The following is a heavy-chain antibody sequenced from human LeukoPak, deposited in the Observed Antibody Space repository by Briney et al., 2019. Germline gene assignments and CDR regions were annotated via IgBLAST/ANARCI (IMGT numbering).Heavy chain of an antibody. D-gene: IGHD1-26*01. J-gene: IGHJ4*02. Sequence: SETLSLTCTVSGGSISSGGYYWRWIRQHPGKGLEWIGYIYYSGSTYYNPSLKSRVTMSVDTSKNQFSLKLSSVTAADTAVYYCARHGYSGTFSWNFDCWGQGTLVTVSS. CDR3: ARHGYSGTFSWNFDC. CDR2: IYYSGST. CDR1: GGSISSGGYY. V-gene: IGHV4-31*03.